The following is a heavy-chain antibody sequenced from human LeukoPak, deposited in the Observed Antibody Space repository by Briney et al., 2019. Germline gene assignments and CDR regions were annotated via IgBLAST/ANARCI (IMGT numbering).Heavy chain of an antibody. CDR3: ARPLHSGWDWFDP. V-gene: IGHV4-39*01. J-gene: IGHJ5*02. D-gene: IGHD6-25*01. CDR1: GGSIYNSIYY. Sequence: KTSETLSLTCTVSGGSIYNSIYYWGWIRRPPGKGLEWIGSINYGGATYYNPSLKSRAVISVDTSRNQFSLRLSSVTAADTAVYYCARPLHSGWDWFDPWGQGTLVTVSS. CDR2: INYGGAT.